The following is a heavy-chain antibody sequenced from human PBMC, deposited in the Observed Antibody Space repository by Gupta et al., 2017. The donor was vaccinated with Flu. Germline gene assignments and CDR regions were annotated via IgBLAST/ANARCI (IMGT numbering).Heavy chain of an antibody. D-gene: IGHD3-9*01. CDR1: GFIFSNYE. CDR2: ISSRGNTM. V-gene: IGHV3-48*03. J-gene: IGHJ6*02. CDR3: ASHIRHFEPYFYAMDV. Sequence: EVQLVESGGGLVQPGGSLRLSCEGSGFIFSNYEMHWVRRAPGKGLEWISYISSRGNTMYYAASVRGRFTISRDNARNTLYLQMNSLRAEDTAVYHCASHIRHFEPYFYAMDVWGQGTTATIS.